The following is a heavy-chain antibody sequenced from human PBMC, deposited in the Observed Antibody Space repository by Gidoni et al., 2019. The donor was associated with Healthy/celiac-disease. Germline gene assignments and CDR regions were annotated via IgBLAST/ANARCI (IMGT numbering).Heavy chain of an antibody. CDR2: IYYSGST. V-gene: IGHV4-61*01. CDR1: GGSVSSGSYY. J-gene: IGHJ6*02. D-gene: IGHD3-10*01. Sequence: QVQLQESGPGLVKPSETLSLTCTVSGGSVSSGSYYWSWIRQPPGKGLEWIGYIYYSGSTNYNPSLKSRVTISVDTSKNQFSLKLSSVTAADTAVYYCARDSRITMVRGVIMGSNYYYGMDVWGQGTTVTVSS. CDR3: ARDSRITMVRGVIMGSNYYYGMDV.